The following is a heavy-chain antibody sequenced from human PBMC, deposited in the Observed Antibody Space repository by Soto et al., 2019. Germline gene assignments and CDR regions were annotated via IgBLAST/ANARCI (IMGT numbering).Heavy chain of an antibody. J-gene: IGHJ5*02. V-gene: IGHV4-31*03. Sequence: QVQLQESGPGLVKPSQTLSLTCTVSGGSISSGGYYWSWIRQHPGKGLEWIGYIYYSGSTYYNPSLKSRVTISVDTSKNQLSLKLSSVTAADTAVYYCARGAHYSSPFRWFDPWGQGTLVTVSS. D-gene: IGHD6-13*01. CDR3: ARGAHYSSPFRWFDP. CDR2: IYYSGST. CDR1: GGSISSGGYY.